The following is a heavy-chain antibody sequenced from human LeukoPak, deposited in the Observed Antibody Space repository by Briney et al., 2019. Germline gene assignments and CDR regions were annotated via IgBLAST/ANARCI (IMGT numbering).Heavy chain of an antibody. Sequence: GGSLRLSCAASGFTFSDYSMNWVRQAPEKGLEWVSYVTSSTSYIYYADSVKGRFAISRDNAKNSLYLQMNSLRAEDTAVYYCAREKGVSGYDYWGQGTLVTVSS. CDR3: AREKGVSGYDY. CDR1: GFTFSDYS. CDR2: VTSSTSYI. J-gene: IGHJ4*02. V-gene: IGHV3-21*01. D-gene: IGHD5/OR15-5a*01.